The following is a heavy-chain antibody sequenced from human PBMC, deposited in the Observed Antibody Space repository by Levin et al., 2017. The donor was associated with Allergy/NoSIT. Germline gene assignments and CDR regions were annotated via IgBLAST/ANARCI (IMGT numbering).Heavy chain of an antibody. CDR1: GFTFSSYA. CDR3: AKGSFVRAYYHSDY. J-gene: IGHJ4*02. V-gene: IGHV3-23*01. Sequence: LSLTCAASGFTFSSYAMSWVRQAPGKGLEWVSAISGSGGSTYYADSVKGRFTISRDNSKNTLYLQMNSLRAEDTAVYYCAKGSFVRAYYHSDYWGQGTLVTVSS. CDR2: ISGSGGST. D-gene: IGHD1-26*01.